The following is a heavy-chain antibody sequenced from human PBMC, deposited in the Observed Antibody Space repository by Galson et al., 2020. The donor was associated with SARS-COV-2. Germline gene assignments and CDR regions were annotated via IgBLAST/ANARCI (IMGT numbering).Heavy chain of an antibody. D-gene: IGHD2-2*01. Sequence: ASETLSLTCPVSGFSISSSYYWGWVRQPSGKGLEWIGSIHHSGSTTYNPSLESRVSMSIDTSNNHLSLKMTSVTAADTALYYCARAAVEVDGRWYLDLWGRGTLVTVSS. J-gene: IGHJ2*01. CDR3: ARAAVEVDGRWYLDL. CDR2: IHHSGST. V-gene: IGHV4-38-2*02. CDR1: GFSISSSYY.